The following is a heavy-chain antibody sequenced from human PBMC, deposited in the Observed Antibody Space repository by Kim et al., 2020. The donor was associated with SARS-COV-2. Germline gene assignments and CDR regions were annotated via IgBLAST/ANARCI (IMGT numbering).Heavy chain of an antibody. CDR1: GYTFTGYY. V-gene: IGHV1-2*02. J-gene: IGHJ5*02. CDR2: INPNSGGT. D-gene: IGHD2-2*01. Sequence: ASVKVSCKASGYTFTGYYMHWVRQAPGQGLEWMGWINPNSGGTNYAQKFQGRVTMTRDTSISTAYMELSRLRSDDTAVYYCARERTDIVVVPAANVVLEPEYNWFDPWGQGTLVTVSS. CDR3: ARERTDIVVVPAANVVLEPEYNWFDP.